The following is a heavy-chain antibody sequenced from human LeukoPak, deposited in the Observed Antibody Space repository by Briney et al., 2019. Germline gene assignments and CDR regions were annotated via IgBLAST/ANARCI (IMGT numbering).Heavy chain of an antibody. D-gene: IGHD3-10*01. CDR2: ISGSGGST. V-gene: IGHV3-23*01. CDR3: AKVPEYYYGSGSYYNVY. J-gene: IGHJ4*02. Sequence: GGSLRLSCAASRFTFSSYAMSWVRQAPGKGLEWVSAISGSGGSTYYADSVKGRFTISRDNSKNTLYLQMNSLRAEDTAVYYCAKVPEYYYGSGSYYNVYWGQGTLVTVSS. CDR1: RFTFSSYA.